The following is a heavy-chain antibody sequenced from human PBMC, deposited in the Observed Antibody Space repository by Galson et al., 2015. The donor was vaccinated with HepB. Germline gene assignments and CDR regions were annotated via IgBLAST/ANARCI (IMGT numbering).Heavy chain of an antibody. J-gene: IGHJ4*02. V-gene: IGHV1-24*01. CDR2: FDPEDGET. Sequence: SVKVSCKVSGYTPTELSMHWVRQAPGKGLEWMGGFDPEDGETIYAQKFQGRVTMTEDTSTDTAYMELSSLRSEDTAVYYCATWRWSGFGSSSYYFDYWGQGTLVTVSS. CDR3: ATWRWSGFGSSSYYFDY. CDR1: GYTPTELS. D-gene: IGHD6-13*01.